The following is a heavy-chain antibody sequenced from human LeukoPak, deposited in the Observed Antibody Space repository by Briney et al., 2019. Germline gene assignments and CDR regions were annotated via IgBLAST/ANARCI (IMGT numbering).Heavy chain of an antibody. Sequence: PGGSLRLSCAASGFTFSNYGMHWVRQAPGKGLEWVAVISYDGSNKYYADSVKGRFTISRDNSENTLYLQMSSLSAADTAIYYCAKQLYSNGYRWFDPWGQGALVTVSS. J-gene: IGHJ5*02. D-gene: IGHD3-22*01. V-gene: IGHV3-30*18. CDR3: AKQLYSNGYRWFDP. CDR1: GFTFSNYG. CDR2: ISYDGSNK.